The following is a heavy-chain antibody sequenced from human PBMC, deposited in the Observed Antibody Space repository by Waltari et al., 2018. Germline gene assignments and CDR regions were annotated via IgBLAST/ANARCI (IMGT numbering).Heavy chain of an antibody. J-gene: IGHJ4*02. CDR2: VNPEDDET. CDR3: ATGLSVVVGFDY. CDR1: GYTLTELS. Sequence: QVQLLQSGAEVKKPGASVRVSCEVSGYTLTELSIDWVRQAPGKGLEWMGTVNPEDDETIFAQKFQARVTMTESTATDTAYMELSSLRSEDTAVYYCATGLSVVVGFDYWGQGTLVTVSS. D-gene: IGHD2-15*01. V-gene: IGHV1-24*01.